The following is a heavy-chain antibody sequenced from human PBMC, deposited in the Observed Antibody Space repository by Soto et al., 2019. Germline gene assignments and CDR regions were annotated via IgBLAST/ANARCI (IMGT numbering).Heavy chain of an antibody. J-gene: IGHJ6*02. Sequence: QVQLQESGPGLVKPSETLSLTCTVSGGSISSYYWSWIRQPPGKGLEWIGYIYYSGSTNYNPSLKSRVTISVDTSKNQLSLKLSSVTAADTAVYYWARDQALYGMDVWGQGTTVTVSS. V-gene: IGHV4-59*01. CDR3: ARDQALYGMDV. CDR1: GGSISSYY. CDR2: IYYSGST.